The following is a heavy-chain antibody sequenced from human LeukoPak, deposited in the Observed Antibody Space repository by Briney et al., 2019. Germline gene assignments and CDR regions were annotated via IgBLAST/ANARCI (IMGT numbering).Heavy chain of an antibody. CDR1: GFTFSSYE. CDR2: ISSSGSTI. CDR3: ARQYYYDSSGYYDAYFQH. J-gene: IGHJ1*01. Sequence: ESGGSLRLSCAASGFTFSSYEMNWVRQAPGKGLEWVSYISSSGSTIYYADSVRGRFTISRDNAKNSLYLQMNSLRAEDTAVYYCARQYYYDSSGYYDAYFQHWGQGTLVTVSS. D-gene: IGHD3-22*01. V-gene: IGHV3-48*03.